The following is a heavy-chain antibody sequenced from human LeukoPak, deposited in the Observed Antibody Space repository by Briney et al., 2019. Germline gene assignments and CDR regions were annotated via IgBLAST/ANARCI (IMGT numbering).Heavy chain of an antibody. Sequence: ASVKVSCKASGYTFTGYYMHWVRQAPGQGLEWMGWINPNSGGTNYAQKFQGRVTMTRDTSISTAYMELSRLRSDDTAVDYCARVDVVVVPAVFDYWGQGTLVTVSS. CDR2: INPNSGGT. V-gene: IGHV1-2*02. J-gene: IGHJ4*02. CDR1: GYTFTGYY. CDR3: ARVDVVVVPAVFDY. D-gene: IGHD2-2*01.